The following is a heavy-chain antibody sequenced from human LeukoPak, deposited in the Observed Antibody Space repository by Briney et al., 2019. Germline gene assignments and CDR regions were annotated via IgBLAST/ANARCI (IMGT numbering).Heavy chain of an antibody. J-gene: IGHJ6*02. Sequence: GGSMRLSCAASGFTFSSYGMHWVRQAPGKGPEWVAAASYDGSNQYYVDSVKGRSTISRDNSQNTLNQQMNSLRAEDTAVYYCAKDLVSAAGLFYYGMDVWGQGTTVTVSS. V-gene: IGHV3-30*18. CDR2: ASYDGSNQ. CDR1: GFTFSSYG. D-gene: IGHD6-13*01. CDR3: AKDLVSAAGLFYYGMDV.